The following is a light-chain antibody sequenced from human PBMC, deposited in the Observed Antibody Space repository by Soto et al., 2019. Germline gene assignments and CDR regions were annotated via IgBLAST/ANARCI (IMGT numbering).Light chain of an antibody. CDR2: EVS. Sequence: QSVLTQPASVSGSPGQSITISCTGTSSDVGGYNYVSWYQQHPGKAPKLMIYEVSNRPSGVSNCFSGSKSGNTASLTISGLQAEDEADYYCSSYSSSKTLYVFGTRTK. CDR1: SSDVGGYNY. J-gene: IGLJ1*01. CDR3: SSYSSSKTLYV. V-gene: IGLV2-14*01.